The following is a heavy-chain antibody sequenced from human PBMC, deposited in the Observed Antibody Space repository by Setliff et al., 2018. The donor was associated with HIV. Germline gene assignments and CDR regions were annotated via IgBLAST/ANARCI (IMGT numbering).Heavy chain of an antibody. CDR1: GDSISSHY. CDR2: IYYSVST. J-gene: IGHJ4*02. V-gene: IGHV4-59*11. CDR3: TRGPEGVAGGAY. Sequence: SETLSLTCTVSGDSISSHYWNWIRQPPGKALEWSGYIYYSVSTNYNPSFKSRVTISVDRSKRQFSLNLSSVTAADTAIYYCTRGPEGVAGGAYWGQGILVTVSS. D-gene: IGHD3-3*01.